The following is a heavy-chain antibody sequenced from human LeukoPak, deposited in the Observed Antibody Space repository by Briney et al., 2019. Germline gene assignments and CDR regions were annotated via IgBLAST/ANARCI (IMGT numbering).Heavy chain of an antibody. Sequence: PSETLSLTCAVYGGSFSGYYWSWIRQPPGKGLEWIGEINHSGSTNYNPSLKSRVTISVDTSKNQFSLKLSSVTAADTAVYYCASSSRAVTTSGTYYYYGMDVWGQGTTVTVSS. V-gene: IGHV4-34*01. J-gene: IGHJ6*02. CDR2: INHSGST. CDR3: ASSSRAVTTSGTYYYYGMDV. D-gene: IGHD4-17*01. CDR1: GGSFSGYY.